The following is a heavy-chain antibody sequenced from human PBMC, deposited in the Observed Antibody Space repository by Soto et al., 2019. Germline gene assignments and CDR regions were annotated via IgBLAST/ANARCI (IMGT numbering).Heavy chain of an antibody. D-gene: IGHD6-19*01. V-gene: IGHV1-2*04. CDR1: GYTFTGYY. Sequence: ASVKVSCKASGYTFTGYYMHWVRQAPGQGLEWMGWINPNSGGTNYAQKFQGWVTMTRDTSISTAYMELGRLRSDDTAVYYCAREVAVAGIEYNWFDPWGQGTLVTVSS. J-gene: IGHJ5*02. CDR2: INPNSGGT. CDR3: AREVAVAGIEYNWFDP.